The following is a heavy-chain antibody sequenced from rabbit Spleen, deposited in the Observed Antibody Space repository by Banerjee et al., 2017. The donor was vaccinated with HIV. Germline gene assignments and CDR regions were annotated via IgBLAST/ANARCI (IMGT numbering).Heavy chain of an antibody. V-gene: IGHV1S45*01. D-gene: IGHD4-2*01. Sequence: QEQLEESGGDLVKPEGSLTLTCRASGFSLSHYYVMCWVRQAPGKGLEWIACIYAGSSGFTYHASGAKGRFTISKTASTTVTLQVTSLTPADTATYFCAREKSGDAGYDLGGPGTLVTVS. J-gene: IGHJ4*01. CDR1: GFSLSHYYV. CDR2: IYAGSSGFT. CDR3: AREKSGDAGYDL.